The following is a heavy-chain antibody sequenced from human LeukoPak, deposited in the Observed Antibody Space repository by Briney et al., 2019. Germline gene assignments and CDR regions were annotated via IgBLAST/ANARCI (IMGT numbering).Heavy chain of an antibody. CDR3: ARARGGSFSISDY. J-gene: IGHJ4*02. CDR1: GYTFTGYY. V-gene: IGHV1-18*04. CDR2: ISVYNGNT. Sequence: ASVKVSCKASGYTFTGYYMHWVRQAPGQGLEWMGWISVYNGNTNYAQRLQGRVTMTTDTSTSTAYMDLSSLRSDDTAVYYCARARGGSFSISDYWGQGTLVTV. D-gene: IGHD1-26*01.